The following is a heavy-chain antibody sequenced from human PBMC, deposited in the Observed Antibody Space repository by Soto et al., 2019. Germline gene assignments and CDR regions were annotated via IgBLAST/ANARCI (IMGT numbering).Heavy chain of an antibody. CDR2: IQQDGSAM. J-gene: IGHJ4*02. D-gene: IGHD6-19*01. CDR3: AASITSRWAA. V-gene: IGHV3-7*05. CDR1: GFIVSSYW. Sequence: DVQLVESGGGLVQPGGSLRLSCVGSGFIVSSYWMNWVRQATGKGLEWVANIQQDGSAMYYVDSVKGRFTISRENAKNSLYLQMNSLRVEDTAVYICAASITSRWAAGGQGTLVTVSS.